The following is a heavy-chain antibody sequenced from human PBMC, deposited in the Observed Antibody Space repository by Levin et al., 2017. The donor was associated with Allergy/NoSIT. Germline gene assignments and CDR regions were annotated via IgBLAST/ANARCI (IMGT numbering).Heavy chain of an antibody. D-gene: IGHD3-3*01. CDR2: INPNSGGT. Sequence: GESLKISCKASGYSFTGYYMHWVRQAPGQGLEWMGWINPNSGGTNYAQKFQGRVTMTRDTSISTAYMELSRLRSDDTAVYYCARNPSITIFGVVINSVNWFDPWGQGTLVTVSS. J-gene: IGHJ5*02. CDR1: GYSFTGYY. CDR3: ARNPSITIFGVVINSVNWFDP. V-gene: IGHV1-2*02.